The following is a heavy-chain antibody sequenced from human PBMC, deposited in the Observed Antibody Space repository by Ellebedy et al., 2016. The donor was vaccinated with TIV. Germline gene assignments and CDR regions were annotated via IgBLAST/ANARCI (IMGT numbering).Heavy chain of an antibody. Sequence: GESLKISXAASGFTFSSYSMNWVRQAPGKGLEWVSYISSSSSTIYYADSVKGRFTISRDNAKNSLYLQMNSLRAEDTAVYYCARDGDSSGYYLNWFDPWGQGTLVTVSS. CDR1: GFTFSSYS. CDR3: ARDGDSSGYYLNWFDP. V-gene: IGHV3-48*04. J-gene: IGHJ5*02. CDR2: ISSSSSTI. D-gene: IGHD3-22*01.